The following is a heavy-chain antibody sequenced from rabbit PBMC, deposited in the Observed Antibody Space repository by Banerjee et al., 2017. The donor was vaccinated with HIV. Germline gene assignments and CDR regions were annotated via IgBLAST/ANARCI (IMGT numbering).Heavy chain of an antibody. J-gene: IGHJ3*01. Sequence: QEQLVESGGGLVQPEGSLTLTCKASGFDISSYHMCWVRQAPGKRPEWIACIYTSSGSTYYASWAKGRFTISRSTSLTTVTLQMTSLTAADTATYFCVRDSSSDYYPLRRLDLWGPGTLVT. CDR3: VRDSSSDYYPLRRLDL. CDR2: IYTSSGST. V-gene: IGHV1S47*01. CDR1: GFDISSYH. D-gene: IGHD1-1*01.